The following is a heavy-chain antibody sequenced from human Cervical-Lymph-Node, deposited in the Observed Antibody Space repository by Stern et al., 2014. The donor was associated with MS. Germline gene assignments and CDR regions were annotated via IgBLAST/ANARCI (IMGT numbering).Heavy chain of an antibody. V-gene: IGHV3-30*18. Sequence: VQLVESGGGVVQPGRSLRLSCAASGFTFSSSGMHWVRQAPGKGLAWVAVISDDGRNKYYADSVKGRFTISRDRSKNTFYLQMDSLRAEDTAVYYCAKDRSLSWTFDYWGQGTLVTVSS. CDR3: AKDRSLSWTFDY. CDR1: GFTFSSSG. D-gene: IGHD6-13*01. CDR2: ISDDGRNK. J-gene: IGHJ4*02.